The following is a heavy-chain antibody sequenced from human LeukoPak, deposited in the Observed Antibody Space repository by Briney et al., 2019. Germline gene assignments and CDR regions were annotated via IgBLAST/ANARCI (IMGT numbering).Heavy chain of an antibody. D-gene: IGHD5-12*01. J-gene: IGHJ4*02. Sequence: GRSLRLSCAAYGFNFSTYAMHSVRQAPGKGLEWVAVITSEGSMKDYADYLKGRFTVSRDNSKNTLYLQLSSLRDEDTSLFYCARGNLYIVATIEDYWGQGTLVTVSS. CDR1: GFNFSTYA. CDR3: ARGNLYIVATIEDY. CDR2: ITSEGSMK. V-gene: IGHV3-30-3*01.